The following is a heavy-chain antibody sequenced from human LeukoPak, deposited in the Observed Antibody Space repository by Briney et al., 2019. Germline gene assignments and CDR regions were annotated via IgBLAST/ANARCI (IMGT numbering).Heavy chain of an antibody. CDR3: ARVGLVCIAAAGNEFYYYYGMDV. J-gene: IGHJ6*02. Sequence: GGSLRLSCAASRFTFSDYYMSWIRQGTGQGREWVSYISSSSSTISYADSVKGRFTISRDNAKNSLYLQMNSMRGEDTGVYYCARVGLVCIAAAGNEFYYYYGMDVWGQGTTVTVSS. D-gene: IGHD6-13*01. V-gene: IGHV3-11*01. CDR2: ISSSSSTI. CDR1: RFTFSDYY.